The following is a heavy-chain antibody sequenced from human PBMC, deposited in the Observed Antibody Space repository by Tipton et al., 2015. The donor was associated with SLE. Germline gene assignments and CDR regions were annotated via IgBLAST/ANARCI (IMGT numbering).Heavy chain of an antibody. Sequence: TLSLTCTVSGGSISSSSYYWGWIRQPPGKGLEWIGSIYYSGSTYYNPSLKSRVTISVDTSKNQFSLKLSSVTAADTAVYYCASQNGEGYCSGGSCPGDWGHGTLVTVSS. D-gene: IGHD2-15*01. CDR3: ASQNGEGYCSGGSCPGD. CDR1: GGSISSSSYY. V-gene: IGHV4-39*07. J-gene: IGHJ4*01. CDR2: IYYSGST.